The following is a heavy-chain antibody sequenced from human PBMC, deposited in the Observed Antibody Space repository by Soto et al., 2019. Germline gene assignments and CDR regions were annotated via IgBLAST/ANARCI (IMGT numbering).Heavy chain of an antibody. CDR1: GFTFSTYS. D-gene: IGHD2-21*02. J-gene: IGHJ6*02. V-gene: IGHV3-21*01. CDR2: IGRRSDI. Sequence: GGALRVSCEASGFTFSTYSMHWVRQAPGKGLEWVSSIGRRSDIYYADSVKGRFTVSRDNAKNSVSLQRNSLRDEDTAVYYCAREETAWPLAYGLDVWGQGTTVTVS. CDR3: AREETAWPLAYGLDV.